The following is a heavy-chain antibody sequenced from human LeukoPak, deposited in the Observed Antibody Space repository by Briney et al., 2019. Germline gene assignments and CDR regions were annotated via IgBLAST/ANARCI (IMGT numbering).Heavy chain of an antibody. CDR2: IYYSGST. CDR3: ARDRGAFDI. V-gene: IGHV4-59*12. Sequence: SETLSLTCTVSGGSISTYYWSWIRQPPGKGLEWIGSIYYSGSTYYNPSLKSRVTMSLDTSKNQFSLKLTSVTAADTAVYYCARDRGAFDIWGQGTMVTVSS. CDR1: GGSISTYY. D-gene: IGHD3-10*01. J-gene: IGHJ3*02.